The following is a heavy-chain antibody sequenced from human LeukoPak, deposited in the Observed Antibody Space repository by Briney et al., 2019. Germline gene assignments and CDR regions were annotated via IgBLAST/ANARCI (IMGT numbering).Heavy chain of an antibody. D-gene: IGHD3-10*01. CDR1: GYTFTSYG. CDR2: ISAYNGNT. J-gene: IGHJ5*01. V-gene: IGHV1-18*01. Sequence: ASVKVSCKASGYTFTSYGISWVRQAPGQGLEWMGWISAYNGNTNYAQKLQGRVTMTRDTSTSTAYMELRSLRSDDTAVYYCARGETRFGELFDWFDSWGQGTLVTVSS. CDR3: ARGETRFGELFDWFDS.